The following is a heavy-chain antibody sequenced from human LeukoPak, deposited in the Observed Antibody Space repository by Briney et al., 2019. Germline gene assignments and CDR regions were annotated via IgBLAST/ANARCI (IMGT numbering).Heavy chain of an antibody. CDR2: ISSNSRTT. D-gene: IGHD2-21*01. Sequence: GGSLRLSCAASGFAFSSYSMDWVRQAPGKGLELVAYISSNSRTTYYADSVKGRFTISRDNAKNSLYLQMNSLRVEDTAVYYCARDRGYSTFDYWGQGTLVTVSS. J-gene: IGHJ4*02. CDR1: GFAFSSYS. V-gene: IGHV3-48*01. CDR3: ARDRGYSTFDY.